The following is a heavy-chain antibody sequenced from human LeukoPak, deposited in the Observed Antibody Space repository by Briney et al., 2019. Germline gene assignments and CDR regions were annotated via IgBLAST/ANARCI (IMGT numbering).Heavy chain of an antibody. CDR3: ARAPWGYYYMDV. V-gene: IGHV1-46*01. J-gene: IGHJ6*03. D-gene: IGHD3-16*01. Sequence: ASVKVSCKASGYTFTSYYMHWVRQAPGQGLEWVGIINPSGGSASYAQKFQGRVTMTRDTSTSTVYMELSSLRSEDTAVYYCARAPWGYYYMDVWGKGTTVTVSS. CDR1: GYTFTSYY. CDR2: INPSGGSA.